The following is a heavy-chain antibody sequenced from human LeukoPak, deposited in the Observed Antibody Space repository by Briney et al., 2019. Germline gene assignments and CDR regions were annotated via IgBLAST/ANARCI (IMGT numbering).Heavy chain of an antibody. V-gene: IGHV3-21*01. D-gene: IGHD5-18*01. J-gene: IGHJ5*02. CDR1: GFTFSSYR. Sequence: GGSLRLSCTASGFTFSSYRIDWVRQAPGKGLEWVSSITSSSDYVYYADSVKGRFTISRDNAENSLHLQMNSLRADDTAVYYSAREFKTSYVMWSWGQGTLVTVSS. CDR3: AREFKTSYVMWS. CDR2: ITSSSDYV.